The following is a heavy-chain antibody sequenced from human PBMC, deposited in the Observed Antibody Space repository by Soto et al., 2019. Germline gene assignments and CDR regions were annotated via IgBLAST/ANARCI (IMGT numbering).Heavy chain of an antibody. CDR2: ISAYNGNT. CDR1: GYTFTSYG. CDR3: ARVRYCSSTSCYPKAAY. D-gene: IGHD2-2*01. V-gene: IGHV1-18*01. Sequence: GASVKVSCKASGYTFTSYGISWVRQAPGQGLEWMGWISAYNGNTNYAQKLQGRVTMTTDTSTSTAYMELRSLRSDDTAVYYCARVRYCSSTSCYPKAAYWGQGTLVPVAS. J-gene: IGHJ4*02.